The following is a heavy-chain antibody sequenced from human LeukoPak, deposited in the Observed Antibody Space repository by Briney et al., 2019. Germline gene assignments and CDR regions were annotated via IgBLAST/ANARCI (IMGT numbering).Heavy chain of an antibody. J-gene: IGHJ6*03. V-gene: IGHV3-21*01. CDR1: GFTFSSYS. Sequence: GGSLRLSCAASGFTFSSYSMNWVRQAPGKGLEWVSSISSSSSYIYYADSVKGRFTISRDNAKNSLYLQMNSLRAGDTAVYYCARVSAWGDDFWSGYYGGRYYYYMDVWGKGTTVTVSS. CDR3: ARVSAWGDDFWSGYYGGRYYYYMDV. D-gene: IGHD3-3*01. CDR2: ISSSSSYI.